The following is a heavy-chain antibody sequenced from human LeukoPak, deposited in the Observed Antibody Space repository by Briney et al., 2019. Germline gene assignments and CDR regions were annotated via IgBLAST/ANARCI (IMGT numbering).Heavy chain of an antibody. CDR3: AKDSYLEYSSSSADY. J-gene: IGHJ4*02. CDR1: GFTFSSYA. D-gene: IGHD6-6*01. CDR2: ISGSGGST. Sequence: PGGSLRLSCAASGFTFSSYAMSWVRQAPGKGLEWVSAISGSGGSTYYADSVKGRFTISRDNSKNTLYLQMNGLRAEDTAVYYCAKDSYLEYSSSSADYWGQGTLVTVSS. V-gene: IGHV3-23*01.